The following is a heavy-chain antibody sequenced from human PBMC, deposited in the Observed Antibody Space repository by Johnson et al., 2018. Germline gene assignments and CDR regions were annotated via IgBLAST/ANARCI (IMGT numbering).Heavy chain of an antibody. CDR1: GYSFTSYW. CDR2: IYPGDSDT. Sequence: VQLVQSGAEVKKPGETLKISCTGSGYSFTSYWIGWVRTMPGKGLEWMGIIYPGDSDTRYSPSFQGQVPISADKSRSTAYLQWSSPKASDTAMYYCAGLRLYCSGGSCYSHNDYGMDVWGQGTTVTVSS. V-gene: IGHV5-51*01. J-gene: IGHJ6*02. D-gene: IGHD2-15*01. CDR3: AGLRLYCSGGSCYSHNDYGMDV.